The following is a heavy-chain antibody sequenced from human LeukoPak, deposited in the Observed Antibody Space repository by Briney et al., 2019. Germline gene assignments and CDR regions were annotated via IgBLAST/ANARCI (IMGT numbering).Heavy chain of an antibody. CDR3: ARVSRGIAAAGMTYYFDY. J-gene: IGHJ4*02. Sequence: ASVKVSCKASGYTLTSYGINWVRQATGQGLEWMGWMNPNSGNTGYAQKFQGRVTMTRNTSISTAYMELSSLRSEDTAVYYCARVSRGIAAAGMTYYFDYWGQGTLVTVSS. D-gene: IGHD6-13*01. CDR2: MNPNSGNT. V-gene: IGHV1-8*01. CDR1: GYTLTSYG.